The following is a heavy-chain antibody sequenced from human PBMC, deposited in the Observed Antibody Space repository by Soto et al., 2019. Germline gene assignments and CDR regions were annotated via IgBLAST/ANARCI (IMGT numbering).Heavy chain of an antibody. J-gene: IGHJ6*02. CDR2: IYRSGGT. Sequence: GGSLRLSCAASGFSVSDNYMTWARQAPGKGLEWVSIIYRSGGTNYADSVKGRFTISRDNSKNMVYLQMNSLRAADTAVFYCARDLIDGYYFSVGQDVWGQGTTVTVSS. CDR1: GFSVSDNY. CDR3: ARDLIDGYYFSVGQDV. D-gene: IGHD5-12*01. V-gene: IGHV3-66*01.